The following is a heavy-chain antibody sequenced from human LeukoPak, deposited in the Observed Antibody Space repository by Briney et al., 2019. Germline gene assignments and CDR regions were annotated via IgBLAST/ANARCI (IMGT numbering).Heavy chain of an antibody. J-gene: IGHJ4*02. V-gene: IGHV3-23*01. CDR2: ISGSGGST. CDR1: GFTFSSYA. D-gene: IGHD6-13*01. CDR3: AKDFAHGEISS. Sequence: GGSLRLSCAASGFTFSSYAMSWVRQAPGKGLEWVSAISGSGGSTYYADSVNGRFTISRDNTKNTLYLQMNGLRAEDTAVYYCAKDFAHGEISSWGQGTLVTVSS.